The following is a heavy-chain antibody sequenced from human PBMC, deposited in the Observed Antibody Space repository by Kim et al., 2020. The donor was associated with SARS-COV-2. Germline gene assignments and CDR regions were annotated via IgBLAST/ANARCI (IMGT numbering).Heavy chain of an antibody. CDR3: ARGNRRITMIVVVMTPRGYFDY. CDR1: GFTFSSYE. V-gene: IGHV3-48*03. Sequence: GGSLRLSCAASGFTFSSYEMNWVRQAPGKGLEWVSYISSSGSTIYYADSVKGRFTISRDNAKNSLYLQMNSLRAEDTAVYYCARGNRRITMIVVVMTPRGYFDYWGQGTLVTVSS. J-gene: IGHJ4*02. CDR2: ISSSGSTI. D-gene: IGHD3-22*01.